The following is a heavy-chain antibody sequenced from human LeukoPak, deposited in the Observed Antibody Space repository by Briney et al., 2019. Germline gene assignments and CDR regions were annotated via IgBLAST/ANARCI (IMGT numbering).Heavy chain of an antibody. V-gene: IGHV3-64D*06. CDR2: ISSNGGST. J-gene: IGHJ6*02. Sequence: GGSLRLSCSASGFTFSSYAMHWVRQAPGKGLEYVSAISSNGGSTYYADSVKGRFTISRDNSKNTLYLQMSSLRAEDTAVYYCVKGMEDYDILTGVLDVWGQGTTVTVSS. D-gene: IGHD3-9*01. CDR3: VKGMEDYDILTGVLDV. CDR1: GFTFSSYA.